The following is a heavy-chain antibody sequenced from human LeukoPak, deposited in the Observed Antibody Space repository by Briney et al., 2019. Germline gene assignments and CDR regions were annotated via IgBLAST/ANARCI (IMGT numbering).Heavy chain of an antibody. Sequence: PSETLSLTCAVSGGSISSSNWWSWVRQPPGKGLEWIGEIYHSGSTNYNPSLKSRVTISVDKSKNQFSLKLSSVTAADTAVYYCARDFSKDYYYYYMDVWGKGTTVTVSS. CDR2: IYHSGST. D-gene: IGHD3-3*01. CDR3: ARDFSKDYYYYYMDV. V-gene: IGHV4-4*02. J-gene: IGHJ6*03. CDR1: GGSISSSNW.